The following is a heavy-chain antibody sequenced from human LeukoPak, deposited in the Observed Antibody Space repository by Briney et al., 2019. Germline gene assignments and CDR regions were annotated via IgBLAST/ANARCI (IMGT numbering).Heavy chain of an antibody. V-gene: IGHV4-4*02. CDR2: IYHSGST. CDR1: GGSISSSNW. Sequence: PSGTLSLTCAVSGGSISSSNWWSWVRQPPGKGLEWIGEIYHSGSTNYNPSLKSRVTISVDKSKNQFSLKLSSVTAADTAVYYCARLNYYDSSGYYVSYFDYWGQGTLVTVSS. CDR3: ARLNYYDSSGYYVSYFDY. D-gene: IGHD3-22*01. J-gene: IGHJ4*02.